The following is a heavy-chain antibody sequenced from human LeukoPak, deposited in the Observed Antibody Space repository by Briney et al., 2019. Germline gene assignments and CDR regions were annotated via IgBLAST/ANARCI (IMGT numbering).Heavy chain of an antibody. CDR3: ARDIRGYYDSSGYYYYYYYMDV. D-gene: IGHD3-22*01. CDR1: GYSISSGYY. CDR2: IYHSGST. Sequence: KASETLSLTCTVSGYSISSGYYWGWIRQPPGKGLEWIGSIYHSGSTYYNPSLKSRVTISVDTSKNQFSLKLSSVTAADTAVYYCARDIRGYYDSSGYYYYYYYMDVWGKGTTVTVSS. J-gene: IGHJ6*03. V-gene: IGHV4-38-2*02.